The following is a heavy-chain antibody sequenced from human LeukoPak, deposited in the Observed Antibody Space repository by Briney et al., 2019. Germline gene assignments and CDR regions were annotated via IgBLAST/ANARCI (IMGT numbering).Heavy chain of an antibody. J-gene: IGHJ5*02. CDR2: INPDGSWT. V-gene: IGHV3-74*01. CDR3: ARYEQRPGVTASDP. D-gene: IGHD2-21*02. Sequence: GGSLRLSCAASGFTFNSYWMVWFRQAPEKGLVWVSCINPDGSWTLHADSVKGRSAISRDYARNTLYLQMNSLGVEDTAMYYCARYEQRPGVTASDPWSQGTLVTVSS. CDR1: GFTFNSYW.